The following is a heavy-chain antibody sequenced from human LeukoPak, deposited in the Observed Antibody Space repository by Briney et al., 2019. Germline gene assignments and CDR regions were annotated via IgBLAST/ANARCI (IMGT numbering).Heavy chain of an antibody. CDR1: GGTFSSYA. V-gene: IGHV1-69*05. Sequence: ASVKVSCKASGGTFSSYAISWVRQAPGQGLEWMGGIIPIFGTANYAQKFQGRVTINTDESTSTAYMELSSLRSEDTAVYYCARSQGIGYYDSRFDYWGQGTLVTVSS. D-gene: IGHD3-22*01. J-gene: IGHJ4*02. CDR3: ARSQGIGYYDSRFDY. CDR2: IIPIFGTA.